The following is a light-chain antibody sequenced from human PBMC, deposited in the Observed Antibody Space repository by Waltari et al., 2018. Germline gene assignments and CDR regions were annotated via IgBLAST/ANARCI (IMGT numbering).Light chain of an antibody. CDR1: QGITNS. Sequence: DIQMTQSPSSLSASVRDRVTFTCRSSQGITNSLAWYQQKPGEAPKLLLSGVSRLESGVPSRFGGKGSEADYTLTISSLQPEDVATYYCQQYDTAPWTFGQGTKV. CDR3: QQYDTAPWT. V-gene: IGKV1-NL1*01. J-gene: IGKJ1*01. CDR2: GVS.